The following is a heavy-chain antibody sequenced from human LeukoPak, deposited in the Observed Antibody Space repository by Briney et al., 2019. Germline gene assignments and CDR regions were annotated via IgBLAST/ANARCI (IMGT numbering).Heavy chain of an antibody. CDR1: GFTFSSYA. CDR3: ATLKLRYFDWSDY. CDR2: ISYDGSNK. V-gene: IGHV3-30-3*01. Sequence: GGSLRLSCAASGFTFSSYAMHWVRQAPGKGLEWVAVISYDGSNKYYADSVKGRFTISRDSAKNSLYLQMNSLRAEDTAVYYCATLKLRYFDWSDYWGQGTLVTVSS. J-gene: IGHJ4*02. D-gene: IGHD3-9*01.